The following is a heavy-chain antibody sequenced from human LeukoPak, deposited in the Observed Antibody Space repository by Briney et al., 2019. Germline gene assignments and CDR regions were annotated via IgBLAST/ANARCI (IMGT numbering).Heavy chain of an antibody. J-gene: IGHJ5*02. CDR1: GFTYSHNG. V-gene: IGHV3-33*05. Sequence: PGGSLRLSCVASGFTYSHNGMHWVRQAPGKGLEWVAFIQYDGNTIFYADSVKGRFTISRDNSKNTLYLQMNSLRAEDTAVYYCAREYYYGSGSYYNTWGQGTLVTVSS. D-gene: IGHD3-10*01. CDR2: IQYDGNTI. CDR3: AREYYYGSGSYYNT.